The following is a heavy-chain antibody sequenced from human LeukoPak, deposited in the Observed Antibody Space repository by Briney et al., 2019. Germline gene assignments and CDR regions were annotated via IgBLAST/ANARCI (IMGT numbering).Heavy chain of an antibody. Sequence: GGALRLSCVASGFTFSSYGMHWVRQAPGKGLEGVAFIWYDGGNKYYADSVKGRVTISRENSKKTQYLQMNSLRAEETGVYYCAKDHPYYGSASLLWWGQGALVTVSS. CDR2: IWYDGGNK. CDR1: GFTFSSYG. J-gene: IGHJ4*02. CDR3: AKDHPYYGSASLLW. D-gene: IGHD3-10*01. V-gene: IGHV3-30*02.